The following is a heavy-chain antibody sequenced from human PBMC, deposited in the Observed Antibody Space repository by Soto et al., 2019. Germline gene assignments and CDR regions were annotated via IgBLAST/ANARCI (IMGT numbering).Heavy chain of an antibody. D-gene: IGHD1-26*01. CDR2: NNPKSGDT. V-gene: IGHV1-2*02. CDR3: AGGCGRFNNDY. J-gene: IGHJ4*02. CDR1: GYTLTDHY. Sequence: ASVKVSCKASGYTLTDHYIHWVRQAPGQGLEWMGWNNPKSGDTKYAQNFQDRVTMTRDTSINTAYMELTRLRSDDTAVYYCAGGCGRFNNDYWGQGTQVTVSS.